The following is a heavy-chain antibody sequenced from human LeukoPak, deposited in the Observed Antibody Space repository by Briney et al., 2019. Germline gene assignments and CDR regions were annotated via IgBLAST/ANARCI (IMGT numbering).Heavy chain of an antibody. Sequence: PGGSLRLSCAASGFTFSSYAMSWVRQAPGKGLEWVSGISGSGDNTYYADSVKGRFTISRDNSKNTLYLQMNSLRADDTAVYYCEKGGLVHRFDPWGQGTLVTVSS. CDR2: ISGSGDNT. V-gene: IGHV3-23*01. CDR3: EKGGLVHRFDP. CDR1: GFTFSSYA. J-gene: IGHJ5*02.